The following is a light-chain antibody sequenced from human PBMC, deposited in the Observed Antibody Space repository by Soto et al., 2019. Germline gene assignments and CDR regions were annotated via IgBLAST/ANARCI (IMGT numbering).Light chain of an antibody. J-gene: IGKJ1*01. CDR1: QGIRNW. Sequence: DIQMTQSPSSVPASVGDRVTITCRASQGIRNWLAWYQQTPGKAPELLIFAASSMQSGVPSRFSGRGSGTEFTLTIDSLQPEDFATYYCQQFHSFSRTFGQGTKVDIK. CDR3: QQFHSFSRT. V-gene: IGKV1D-12*01. CDR2: AAS.